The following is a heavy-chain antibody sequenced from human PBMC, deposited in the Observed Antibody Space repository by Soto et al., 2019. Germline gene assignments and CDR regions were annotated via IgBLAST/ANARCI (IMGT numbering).Heavy chain of an antibody. V-gene: IGHV3-21*01. J-gene: IGHJ6*02. CDR3: ARDPADDYDWNSYYYYGMDV. Sequence: GGSLRLSCAASGFTFSSYSMNWVRQAPGKGLEWVSSISSSSSYIYYADSVKGRFTISRDNAKNSLYLQMNSLRAEDTAVYYCARDPADDYDWNSYYYYGMDVWGQGTTVTVSS. D-gene: IGHD5-12*01. CDR1: GFTFSSYS. CDR2: ISSSSSYI.